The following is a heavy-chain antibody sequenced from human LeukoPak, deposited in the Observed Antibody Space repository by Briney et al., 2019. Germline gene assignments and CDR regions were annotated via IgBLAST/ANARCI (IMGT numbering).Heavy chain of an antibody. Sequence: GGSLRLSCAASGFTFSNYSMNWVRQAPGKGLEWVSSISSRSNYIYYADSVRGRFTISRDNTKNSLFLQMNSLRVEDTAVYYCARAGERYYMDVWGKGTTVTISS. CDR2: ISSRSNYI. CDR3: ARAGERYYMDV. CDR1: GFTFSNYS. V-gene: IGHV3-21*01. J-gene: IGHJ6*03. D-gene: IGHD7-27*01.